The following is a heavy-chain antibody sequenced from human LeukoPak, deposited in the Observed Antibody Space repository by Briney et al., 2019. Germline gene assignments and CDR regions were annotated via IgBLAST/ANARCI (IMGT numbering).Heavy chain of an antibody. CDR2: IYHSGST. V-gene: IGHV4-59*08. J-gene: IGHJ6*03. D-gene: IGHD1-1*01. Sequence: SETLSLTCTVSGGSISSYYWSWIRQPPGKGLEWIGSIYHSGSTYYNPSLKSRVTISVDTSKNQFSLKLSSVTAADTAVYYCARVPRLENYYYYMDVWGKGTTVTVSS. CDR3: ARVPRLENYYYYMDV. CDR1: GGSISSYY.